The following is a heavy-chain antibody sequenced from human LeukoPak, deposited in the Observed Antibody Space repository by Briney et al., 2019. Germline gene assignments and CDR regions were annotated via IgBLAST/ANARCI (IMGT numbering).Heavy chain of an antibody. CDR3: ARGTLGQWLRGGRYYGMDV. D-gene: IGHD6-19*01. CDR1: GYTFTSYG. J-gene: IGHJ6*02. CDR2: ISAYNGNT. Sequence: GASVKVSCKASGYTFTSYGTSWVRHAPGQGLEWVGCISAYNGNTNYAQKHQGRVTMTTDTSTSTAYMELRSLRSNDTAVYYCARGTLGQWLRGGRYYGMDVWGQGTTVTVSS. V-gene: IGHV1-18*01.